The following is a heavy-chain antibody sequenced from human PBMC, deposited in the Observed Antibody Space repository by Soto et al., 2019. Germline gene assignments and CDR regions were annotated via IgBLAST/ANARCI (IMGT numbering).Heavy chain of an antibody. V-gene: IGHV4-31*03. CDR1: GGSISSGGYY. CDR3: ARFRDYYDSSGFAY. CDR2: VYYSGST. Sequence: QVQLQESGPGLVKPSQTLSLTCTVSGGSISSGGYYWSWIRQHPGKCLEWIGYVYYSGSTYYNPSLNSRVTISVDTSKNQFSLKLSSVTAADTAVYYCARFRDYYDSSGFAYWGQGTLVTVSS. D-gene: IGHD3-22*01. J-gene: IGHJ4*02.